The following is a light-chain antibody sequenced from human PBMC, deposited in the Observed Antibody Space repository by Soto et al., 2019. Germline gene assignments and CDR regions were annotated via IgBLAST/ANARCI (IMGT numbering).Light chain of an antibody. CDR2: GTS. J-gene: IGKJ1*01. CDR3: HQYDKSPWT. CDR1: QSVSSSY. Sequence: EIVLTQSPGTLSLSPGERATLSCRASQSVSSSYLAWYQQKPGQAPRLLIYGTSTRATGIPDRFSGSGSGTDFTLTISSLEPEDFAVYYGHQYDKSPWTFGRGTKVEIK. V-gene: IGKV3-20*01.